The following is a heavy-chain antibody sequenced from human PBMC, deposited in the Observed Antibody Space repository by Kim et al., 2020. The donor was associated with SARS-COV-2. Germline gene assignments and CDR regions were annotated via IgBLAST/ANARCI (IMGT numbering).Heavy chain of an antibody. J-gene: IGHJ6*02. Sequence: GGSLRLSCAASGFTFSSYAMHWVRQAPGKGLEWVAVISYDGSNKYYADSVKGRFTISRDNSKNTLYLQMNSLRAEDTAVYYCARMGDDYSNYDYYYGMDVWGQGTTVTVSS. V-gene: IGHV3-30-3*01. D-gene: IGHD4-4*01. CDR3: ARMGDDYSNYDYYYGMDV. CDR2: ISYDGSNK. CDR1: GFTFSSYA.